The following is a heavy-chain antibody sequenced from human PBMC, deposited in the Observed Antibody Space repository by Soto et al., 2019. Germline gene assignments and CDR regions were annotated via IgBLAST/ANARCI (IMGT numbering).Heavy chain of an antibody. Sequence: QVQLVESGGGVVQPGRSLKLSCAASGFTFSNYAIHWVRQAPGKGLEWVAVIASDGKDKRYADSVKGRFTISRDNSKNTVYPQMNSLRGEDTAVYYSAKDGAIAAADYFFDYWGQGSLVTVSS. V-gene: IGHV3-30*18. CDR2: IASDGKDK. CDR3: AKDGAIAAADYFFDY. J-gene: IGHJ4*02. D-gene: IGHD6-13*01. CDR1: GFTFSNYA.